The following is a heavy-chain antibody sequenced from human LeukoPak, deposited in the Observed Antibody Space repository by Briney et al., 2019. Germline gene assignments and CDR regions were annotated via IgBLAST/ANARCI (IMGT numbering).Heavy chain of an antibody. Sequence: ASVKVSCKASGYTFTGYYVHWVRQAPGQGLEWMGRINPNSGGTNYAQKFQGRVTMTRDTSISTAYMELSGLRSDDTAVYYCATYCSSTSCPNWFDPWGQGTLVTVSS. J-gene: IGHJ5*02. CDR2: INPNSGGT. V-gene: IGHV1-2*06. CDR3: ATYCSSTSCPNWFDP. CDR1: GYTFTGYY. D-gene: IGHD2-2*01.